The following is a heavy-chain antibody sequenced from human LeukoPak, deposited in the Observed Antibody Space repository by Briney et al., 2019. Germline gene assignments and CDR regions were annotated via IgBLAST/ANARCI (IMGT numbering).Heavy chain of an antibody. Sequence: PGGSLRLSCAASGFTFTSYGISWVRQAPGQGLEWMGWISAYNGNTNYAQKLQGRVTMTTDTSTSTAYMELRSLRSDDTAVYYCARGGRYSGSYPYYFDYWGQGTLVTVSS. V-gene: IGHV1-18*01. CDR2: ISAYNGNT. D-gene: IGHD1-26*01. CDR1: GFTFTSYG. CDR3: ARGGRYSGSYPYYFDY. J-gene: IGHJ4*02.